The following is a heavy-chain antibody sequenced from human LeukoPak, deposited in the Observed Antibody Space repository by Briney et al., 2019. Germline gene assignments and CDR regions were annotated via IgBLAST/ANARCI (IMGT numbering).Heavy chain of an antibody. V-gene: IGHV3-23*01. CDR1: GFTFSSYS. D-gene: IGHD3/OR15-3a*01. J-gene: IGHJ4*02. CDR3: AKVWDWVIGSY. Sequence: GGSLRLPCAASGFTFSSYSMSWVRQAPGKGLEWVSAISGSGGSTYYADSVKGRFTISRDNSKNTLYLQMNSLRAEDTAVYYCAKVWDWVIGSYWGQGTLVTVSS. CDR2: ISGSGGST.